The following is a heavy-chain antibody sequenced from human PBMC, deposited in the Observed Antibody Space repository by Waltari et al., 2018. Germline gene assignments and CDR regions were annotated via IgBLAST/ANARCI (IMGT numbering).Heavy chain of an antibody. CDR1: GDAMSGNSW. CDR2: VHRNGRT. Sequence: QLQLQESGPGLVKPSGTLSLTCVVSGDAMSGNSWWSWVRQSPDKGLEWIGQVHRNGRTNYNPSLASRATVSLDSAMNQFSLRILSATAADTAGYYCARDLGRGLFLDSWGQGTLGTVSP. D-gene: IGHD2-15*01. V-gene: IGHV4-4*02. CDR3: ARDLGRGLFLDS. J-gene: IGHJ4*02.